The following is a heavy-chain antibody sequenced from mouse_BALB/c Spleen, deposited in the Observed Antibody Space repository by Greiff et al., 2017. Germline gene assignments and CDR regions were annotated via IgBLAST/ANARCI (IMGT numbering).Heavy chain of an antibody. D-gene: IGHD2-14*01. CDR1: GFTFNTYA. CDR3: VRGYPQPDY. CDR2: IRSKSNNYAT. V-gene: IGHV10-1*02. Sequence: VQLKESGGGLVQPKGSLKLSCAASGFTFNTYAMNWVRQAPGKGLEWVARIRSKSNNYATYYADSVKDRFTISRDDSQSMLYLQMNNLKTEDTAMYYCVRGYPQPDYWGQGTSVTVSA. J-gene: IGHJ4*01.